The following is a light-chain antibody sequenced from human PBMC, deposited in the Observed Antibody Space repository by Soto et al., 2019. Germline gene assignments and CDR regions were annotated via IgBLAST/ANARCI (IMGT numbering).Light chain of an antibody. CDR1: SSDVGAFNY. CDR2: DVT. Sequence: QSALTQPASVSGSPGQSISISCIGISSDVGAFNYVSWYQHHPGKAPQLIIYDVTSRPSGVSNRFSASKSGNTASLTISGPQAEDDADYYCSSYITTNPEVFGTGT. CDR3: SSYITTNPEV. V-gene: IGLV2-14*03. J-gene: IGLJ1*01.